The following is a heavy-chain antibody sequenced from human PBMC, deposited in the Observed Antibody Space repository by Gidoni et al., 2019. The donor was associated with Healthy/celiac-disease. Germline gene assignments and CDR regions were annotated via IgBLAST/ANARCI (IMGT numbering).Heavy chain of an antibody. Sequence: EVQLVESGGGLVQPGGSLRLSFAASGFIFSSYWMSWVRQAPGKGLEWVANIKQDGSEKYYVDSVKGRFTISRDNAKNSLYLQMNSLRAEDTAVYYCAREGSDIVVVVAATPDYWGQGTLVTVSS. CDR3: AREGSDIVVVVAATPDY. V-gene: IGHV3-7*03. D-gene: IGHD2-15*01. J-gene: IGHJ4*02. CDR1: GFIFSSYW. CDR2: IKQDGSEK.